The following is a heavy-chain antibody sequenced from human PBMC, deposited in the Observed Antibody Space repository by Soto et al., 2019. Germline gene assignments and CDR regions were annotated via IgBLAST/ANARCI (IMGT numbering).Heavy chain of an antibody. CDR3: TRHAPLRFLGMDV. J-gene: IGHJ6*02. CDR2: IYPGDSDT. V-gene: IGHV5-51*01. D-gene: IGHD3-3*01. Sequence: PGESLKISCKGSGYNFTNYWIGWVRQMPGKGLEWMGIIYPGDSDTRYSPSFQGQVSISADKSISTAYLQWSSLKASDTAIYYCTRHAPLRFLGMDVWGQGTTVTVSS. CDR1: GYNFTNYW.